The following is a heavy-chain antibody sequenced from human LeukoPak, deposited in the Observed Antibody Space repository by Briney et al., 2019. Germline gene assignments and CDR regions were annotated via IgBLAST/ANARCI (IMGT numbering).Heavy chain of an antibody. Sequence: GGSLRLSCAASGFTVSGNYMNWVRQAPKKGLEWVSVMYSGGGIYYADSVKGRFTISRDNSKNTLYPQMNSLRAEDTAVYYCARGGGDYYDSSGYYHMGYYFDFWGQGTLVTVSS. D-gene: IGHD3-22*01. CDR3: ARGGGDYYDSSGYYHMGYYFDF. J-gene: IGHJ4*02. CDR2: MYSGGGI. V-gene: IGHV3-66*01. CDR1: GFTVSGNY.